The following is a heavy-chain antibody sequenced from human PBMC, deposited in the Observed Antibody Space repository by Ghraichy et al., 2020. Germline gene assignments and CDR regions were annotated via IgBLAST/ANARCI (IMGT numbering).Heavy chain of an antibody. CDR1: GFTFSSYA. J-gene: IGHJ4*02. CDR2: ISGSGGIT. CDR3: AKGGPVNKYYYDSSGSPPDY. Sequence: GGSLRLSCAASGFTFSSYAMSWVRQAPGKGLEWVSAISGSGGITYYADSVKGRFTISRDNSKNTLYLQMNSLRAEDTAVYYCAKGGPVNKYYYDSSGSPPDYWGQGTLVTVSS. V-gene: IGHV3-23*01. D-gene: IGHD3-22*01.